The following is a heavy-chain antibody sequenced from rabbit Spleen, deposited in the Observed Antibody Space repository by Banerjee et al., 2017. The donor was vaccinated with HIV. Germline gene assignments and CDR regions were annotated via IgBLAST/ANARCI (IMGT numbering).Heavy chain of an antibody. Sequence: QSLEESGGDLVKPGASLTLTCIASGVSFSGGSYMCWVRQAPGKGLEWIACIDTGSSGFTYFASWAKGRFTISKTSSTTVTLQMTSLTAADTATYFCARAGGDSGWAFALWGQGTLVTVS. D-gene: IGHD4-1*01. CDR3: ARAGGDSGWAFAL. CDR1: GVSFSGGSY. CDR2: IDTGSSGFT. V-gene: IGHV1S40*01. J-gene: IGHJ3*01.